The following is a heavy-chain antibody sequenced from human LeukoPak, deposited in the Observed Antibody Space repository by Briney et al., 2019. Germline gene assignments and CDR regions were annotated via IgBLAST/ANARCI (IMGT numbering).Heavy chain of an antibody. CDR3: EKDRRQEGTRVGAFDI. V-gene: IGHV3-23*01. D-gene: IGHD5-24*01. Sequence: GGSLRLSCAASGFTFSSFAMSWVRQAPGKGLEWVSTISGSGAYTYYPDSVTGRFIISGDNSKNTLYLEMNSLRAEDTDVYYCEKDRRQEGTRVGAFDIWGQGTMVTVSS. CDR2: ISGSGAYT. CDR1: GFTFSSFA. J-gene: IGHJ3*02.